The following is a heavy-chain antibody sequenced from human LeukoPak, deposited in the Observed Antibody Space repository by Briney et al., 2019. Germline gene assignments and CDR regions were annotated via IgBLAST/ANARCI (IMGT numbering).Heavy chain of an antibody. D-gene: IGHD3-10*01. J-gene: IGHJ3*02. V-gene: IGHV3-33*01. CDR1: GFTFSSYG. CDR3: ARPFSSGRNDAFDI. Sequence: GGSLRLSCGASGFTFSSYGMHWVRQAPGKGLEWVAVIWYDGSNKYYADSVKGQFTISRDNSKNTLYLQMNSLRAEDTAVYYCARPFSSGRNDAFDIWGQGTMVTVSS. CDR2: IWYDGSNK.